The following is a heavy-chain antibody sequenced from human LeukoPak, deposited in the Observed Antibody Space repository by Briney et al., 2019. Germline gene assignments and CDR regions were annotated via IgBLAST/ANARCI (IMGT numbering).Heavy chain of an antibody. V-gene: IGHV3-66*01. CDR3: ARDSKAATVAEGFDY. Sequence: GGSLRLSCAASGFTVSSNYMSWVRQAPGKGLEWVSVIYSGGSTYYADSVKGRFTISRDNSKNTLYLQTNSLRAEDTAVYYCARDSKAATVAEGFDYWGQGTLVTVSS. D-gene: IGHD4-23*01. CDR1: GFTVSSNY. J-gene: IGHJ4*02. CDR2: IYSGGST.